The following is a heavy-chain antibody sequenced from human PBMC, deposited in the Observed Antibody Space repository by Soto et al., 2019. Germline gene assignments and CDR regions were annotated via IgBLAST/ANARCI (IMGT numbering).Heavy chain of an antibody. CDR1: GYTFTSYA. V-gene: IGHV1-3*01. D-gene: IGHD3-16*02. CDR2: INAGNGNT. CDR3: ARGYDYVWGSYRPPDFDY. J-gene: IGHJ4*02. Sequence: ASVKVSCKASGYTFTSYAMHWVRQAPGQRLEWMGWINAGNGNTKYSQKFQGRVTITRDTSASTAYMELSSLRSEDTAVYYCARGYDYVWGSYRPPDFDYCAQGTLVTVSS.